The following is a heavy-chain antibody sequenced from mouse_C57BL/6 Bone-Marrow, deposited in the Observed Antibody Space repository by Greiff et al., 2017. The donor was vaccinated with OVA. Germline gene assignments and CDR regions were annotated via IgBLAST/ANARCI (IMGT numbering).Heavy chain of an antibody. Sequence: DVKLQESGGGLVQPGGSLKLSCAASGIAFSRYWMSWVRRAPGKGLEWIGEINPDSSTINYAPSLKDKFIISRDNAKNTLYLQMSKVRSEDTALFYCARGGLYGYLAYWGQGTLVTVSA. D-gene: IGHD2-2*01. CDR1: GIAFSRYW. V-gene: IGHV4-1*01. J-gene: IGHJ3*01. CDR3: ARGGLYGYLAY. CDR2: INPDSSTI.